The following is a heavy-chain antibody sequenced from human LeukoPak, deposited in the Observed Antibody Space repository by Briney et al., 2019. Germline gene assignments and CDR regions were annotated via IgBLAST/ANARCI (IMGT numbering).Heavy chain of an antibody. CDR1: GYTFTSYG. J-gene: IGHJ4*02. V-gene: IGHV1-18*01. CDR3: ARDGGEVEWLLLYYFDY. Sequence: ASVKVSCKASGYTFTSYGISWVRQAPGQGLEWMGWISAYNGNTNYAQKLQGRVTMTTDTSTGTAYMELRSLRSDDTAVYYCARDGGEVEWLLLYYFDYWGQGTLVTVSS. D-gene: IGHD3-22*01. CDR2: ISAYNGNT.